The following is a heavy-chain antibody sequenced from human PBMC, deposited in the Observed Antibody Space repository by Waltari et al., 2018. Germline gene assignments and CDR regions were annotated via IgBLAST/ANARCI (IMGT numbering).Heavy chain of an antibody. J-gene: IGHJ4*02. CDR2: MYDSGST. Sequence: QLHLQESGPGLVKPSETLYLTCIVSGGYINTYYWSWIRQPPGKAPEWIGNMYDSGSTKYNPSLKSRVTISVDTPKNQFSLKLNSVTVADTAVYYCARLGEGGYNYGYMYWGQGALVTVSS. V-gene: IGHV4-59*08. CDR3: ARLGEGGYNYGYMY. CDR1: GGYINTYY. D-gene: IGHD5-18*01.